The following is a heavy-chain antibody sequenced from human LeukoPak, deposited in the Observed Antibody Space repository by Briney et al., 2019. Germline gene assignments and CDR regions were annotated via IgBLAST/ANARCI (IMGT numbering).Heavy chain of an antibody. V-gene: IGHV4-59*11. Sequence: SETLSLTCTVSGDSMNSHYWSWIRQPPGKGLEWIGYISYIGSTNYNPSLKSRVTISVDTSKNQFSLRLSSVTAADTAVYYCARDPTAVTKGLDIWGQGTMVTVSS. J-gene: IGHJ3*02. CDR1: GDSMNSHY. CDR3: ARDPTAVTKGLDI. D-gene: IGHD4-17*01. CDR2: ISYIGST.